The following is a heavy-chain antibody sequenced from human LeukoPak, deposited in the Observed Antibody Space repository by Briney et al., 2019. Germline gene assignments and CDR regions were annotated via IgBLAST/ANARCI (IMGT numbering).Heavy chain of an antibody. Sequence: SETLSLTCTVSGGSISSSSYYWGWIRQPPGKGLEWIGVLYDGGSAYYNPSLKSRVTISVDTSKSQFSLRLSSVTAADTALYYCASLVGATEGLGYWGQGTLVTVSS. CDR1: GGSISSSSYY. D-gene: IGHD1-26*01. CDR2: LYDGGSA. CDR3: ASLVGATEGLGY. J-gene: IGHJ4*02. V-gene: IGHV4-39*07.